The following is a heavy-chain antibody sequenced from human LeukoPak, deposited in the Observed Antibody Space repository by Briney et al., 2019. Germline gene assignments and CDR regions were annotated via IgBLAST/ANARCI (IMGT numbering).Heavy chain of an antibody. J-gene: IGHJ4*02. Sequence: KSSETLSLTCTVSGGSISNYYWSWIRQPPGKGLEWIGYIYYSGSTNYNPSLKSRVTISVDTSKNQFSLKLSSVTAADTAVYYCARSVYYGSGSYPFDYWGQGTLVTVSS. CDR2: IYYSGST. V-gene: IGHV4-59*01. D-gene: IGHD3-10*01. CDR3: ARSVYYGSGSYPFDY. CDR1: GGSISNYY.